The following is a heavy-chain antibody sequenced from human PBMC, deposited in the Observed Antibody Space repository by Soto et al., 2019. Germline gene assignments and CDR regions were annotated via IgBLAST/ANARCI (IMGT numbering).Heavy chain of an antibody. CDR3: ARAGYYYDSIVYSNGFYH. CDR2: ISAYNGNT. Sequence: ASVKFSFKASGYTFTSYGISWVRQAPGQGLEWMGWISAYNGNTNYAQNLQGRVTMTTDTSTSRAYMELRSLRSDDTAVYDCARAGYYYDSIVYSNGFYHWVPGTLVT. CDR1: GYTFTSYG. D-gene: IGHD3-22*01. J-gene: IGHJ5*02. V-gene: IGHV1-18*04.